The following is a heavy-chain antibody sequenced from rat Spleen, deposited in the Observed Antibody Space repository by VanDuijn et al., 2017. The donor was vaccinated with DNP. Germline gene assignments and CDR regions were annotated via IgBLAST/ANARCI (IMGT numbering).Heavy chain of an antibody. CDR3: ARNYYDGSYYFDY. CDR2: ISYDGGST. D-gene: IGHD1-12*02. V-gene: IGHV5-7*01. Sequence: EVQLVESGGGLVQPGRSLKLSCAASGFTFSDYYVAWVRQAPAKGLEWVAYISYDGGSTYYGDSVKGRFRISKDNAKSTLYLQMDSRRSEDTATYYCARNYYDGSYYFDYWGQGVMVTVSS. CDR1: GFTFSDYY. J-gene: IGHJ2*01.